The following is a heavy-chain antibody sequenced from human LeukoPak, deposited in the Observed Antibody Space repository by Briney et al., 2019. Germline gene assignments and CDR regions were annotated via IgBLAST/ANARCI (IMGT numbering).Heavy chain of an antibody. CDR3: ARVPRCGSGGSCPFQTYYYYGMDV. CDR2: INPNSGGT. J-gene: IGHJ6*02. Sequence: ASVTVACKASGYTFTGYYMDWVRQAPGQGLEWMGWINPNSGGTNYAQKFQGRVTMTRDTSISTAYMELSRLRSDDTAVYYCARVPRCGSGGSCPFQTYYYYGMDVWGQGATVTVSS. D-gene: IGHD2-15*01. V-gene: IGHV1-2*02. CDR1: GYTFTGYY.